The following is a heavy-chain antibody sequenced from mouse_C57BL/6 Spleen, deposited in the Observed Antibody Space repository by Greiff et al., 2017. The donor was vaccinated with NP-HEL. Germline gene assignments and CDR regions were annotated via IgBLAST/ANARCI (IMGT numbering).Heavy chain of an antibody. CDR1: GYAFTNYL. Sequence: VKLQQSGAELVRPGTSVKVSCKASGYAFTNYLIEWVKQRPGQGLEWIGVINPGSGGTNYNEKFKGKATLTADKSSSTAYMQLSSLTSEDSAVYFCAAEGYDDAMDYWGQGTSVTVSS. CDR3: AAEGYDDAMDY. J-gene: IGHJ4*01. V-gene: IGHV1-54*01. CDR2: INPGSGGT. D-gene: IGHD2-2*01.